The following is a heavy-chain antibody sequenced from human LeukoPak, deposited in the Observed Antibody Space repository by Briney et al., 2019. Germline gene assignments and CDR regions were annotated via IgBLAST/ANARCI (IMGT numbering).Heavy chain of an antibody. J-gene: IGHJ6*04. Sequence: SLRVSCKASGGTFSSYASSWVRQAPGQGLEWMGGIITIFGTANYAQKFQGRVTITADKSTSTAYMELSSLRSEDTAVYYCAFGAMVPGSYGMDVWGKGTTVTVSS. V-gene: IGHV1-69*06. CDR1: GGTFSSYA. D-gene: IGHD3-10*01. CDR2: IITIFGTA. CDR3: AFGAMVPGSYGMDV.